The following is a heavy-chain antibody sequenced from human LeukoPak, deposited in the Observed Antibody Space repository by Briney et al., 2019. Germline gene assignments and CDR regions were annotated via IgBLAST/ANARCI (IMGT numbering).Heavy chain of an antibody. CDR2: IYYSGST. D-gene: IGHD6-13*01. CDR3: ASLSPSSWCHY. Sequence: SETLSLTCTVSGGSISSSSYYWGWVRQPPGTGVEWIGSIYYSGSTYYNPSLKSRVTISVDTSKNQFSLKLSSVTAADTAVYYCASLSPSSWCHYWGQGTLVTVSS. CDR1: GGSISSSSYY. J-gene: IGHJ4*02. V-gene: IGHV4-39*01.